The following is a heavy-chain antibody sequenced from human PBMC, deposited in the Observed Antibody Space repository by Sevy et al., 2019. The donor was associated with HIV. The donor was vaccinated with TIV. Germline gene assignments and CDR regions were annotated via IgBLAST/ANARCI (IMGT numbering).Heavy chain of an antibody. D-gene: IGHD3-3*01. V-gene: IGHV3-74*01. CDR1: GFTFSSHW. Sequence: GGSLRLSCAASGFTFSSHWMFWVRQAPGKGLVWVSHINSHGTITNYAVSVKGRFTISRDNAKNTVYLQINSLRAEDTAVYYCARGQVLRFLEWPTYGMDVWGQGTTVTVSS. CDR2: INSHGTIT. CDR3: ARGQVLRFLEWPTYGMDV. J-gene: IGHJ6*02.